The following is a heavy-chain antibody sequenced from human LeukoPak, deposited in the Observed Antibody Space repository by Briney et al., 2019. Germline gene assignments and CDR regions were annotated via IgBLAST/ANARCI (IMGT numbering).Heavy chain of an antibody. Sequence: GESLKISCKGSGYRFSSYWIGWVRQMPGKGLEWMGIIYPGDSDTRYSPSFQGLVTISADKSITTAYLQWSSLKASDTATYYCARLFSSTSSPYYFYYYYIDVWGKGTTVIVSS. V-gene: IGHV5-51*01. D-gene: IGHD6-6*01. J-gene: IGHJ6*03. CDR3: ARLFSSTSSPYYFYYYYIDV. CDR1: GYRFSSYW. CDR2: IYPGDSDT.